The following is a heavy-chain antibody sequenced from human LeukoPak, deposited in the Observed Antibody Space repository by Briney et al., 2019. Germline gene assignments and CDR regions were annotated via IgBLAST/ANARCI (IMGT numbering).Heavy chain of an antibody. J-gene: IGHJ4*02. CDR1: GFTFSGSA. V-gene: IGHV3-73*01. Sequence: GGSLRLSCAASGFTFSGSAMHWVRQASGKGLEWVSRIRSKANSYATAYAASVKGRFTISRDDSKNTAYLQMNSLKTEDTAVYYCTRHDQGLDYWGQGTLVTVSS. CDR3: TRHDQGLDY. CDR2: IRSKANSYAT. D-gene: IGHD2-2*01.